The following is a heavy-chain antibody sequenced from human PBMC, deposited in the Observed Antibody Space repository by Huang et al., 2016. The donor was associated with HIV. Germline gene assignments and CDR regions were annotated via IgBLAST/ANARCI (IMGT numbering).Heavy chain of an antibody. CDR1: GGSITSSNHY. V-gene: IGHV4-39*01. Sequence: QLHLQQSGPGLVRPSETLSLICTVSGGSITSSNHYWGGLRQTPGKGLEWIGNFDDSGDAYYPPSLNKRVCISIDTSKSQFSRRLSSVSATDTAVYYCASGEYGKNAYDIWGQGTVVTVSA. CDR3: ASGEYGKNAYDI. CDR2: FDDSGDA. J-gene: IGHJ3*02. D-gene: IGHD2-2*01.